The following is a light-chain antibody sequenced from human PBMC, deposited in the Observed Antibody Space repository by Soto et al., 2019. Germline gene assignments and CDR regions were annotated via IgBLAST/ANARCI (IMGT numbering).Light chain of an antibody. V-gene: IGKV3-20*01. J-gene: IGKJ2*01. CDR3: QHYGSRGYT. Sequence: EIMLTQSPVTLSLSPGERATLSWRASQSVSSSYLDWYLQIPGKAPRLLIYGASSRFTGVQDRFSGSGAGTDFTLTISTLEAEDFAVYYCQHYGSRGYTFGQGTKREIK. CDR2: GAS. CDR1: QSVSSSY.